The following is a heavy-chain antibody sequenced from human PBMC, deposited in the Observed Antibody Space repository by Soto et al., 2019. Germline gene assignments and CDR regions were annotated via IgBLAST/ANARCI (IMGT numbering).Heavy chain of an antibody. V-gene: IGHV4-59*08. CDR2: IYYSGST. Sequence: PGKGLEWIGYIYYSGSTNYNPSLKSRVTISVDTSKNQFSLKLSSVTAADTAVYYCAFFFRAEDGIRDTVPVSAFLLNRSSDL. J-gene: IGHJ2*01. CDR3: AFFFRAEDGIRDTVPVSAFLLNRSSDL. D-gene: IGHD3-3*01.